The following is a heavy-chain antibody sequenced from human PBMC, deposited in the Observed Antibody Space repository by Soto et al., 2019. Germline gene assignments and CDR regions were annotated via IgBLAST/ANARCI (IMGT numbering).Heavy chain of an antibody. Sequence: ASVKVSGKASGYTFTSYGISWVRQAPGQGLEWMGWISAYNGNTNYAQKLQGRVTMTTDTSTSTAYMELRSLRSDDTAVYYCARDLIMIFGVVINYFDYWGQGTLVTVSS. J-gene: IGHJ4*02. CDR3: ARDLIMIFGVVINYFDY. D-gene: IGHD3-3*01. CDR1: GYTFTSYG. V-gene: IGHV1-18*01. CDR2: ISAYNGNT.